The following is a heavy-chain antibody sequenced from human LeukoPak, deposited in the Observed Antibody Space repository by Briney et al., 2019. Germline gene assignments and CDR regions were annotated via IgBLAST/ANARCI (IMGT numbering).Heavy chain of an antibody. CDR2: INPNSGGT. J-gene: IGHJ6*02. D-gene: IGHD3-3*01. V-gene: IGHV1-2*02. CDR1: GYTFTGYY. CDR3: ARAKSHYDFWSGYPDCYYGMDV. Sequence: GASVKVSCKASGYTFTGYYMHWVRQAPGQGLEWMGWINPNSGGTNYAQKFQGRVTMTRDTSISTAYMELSRLRSDDTAVYYCARAKSHYDFWSGYPDCYYGMDVWGQGTTVTVSS.